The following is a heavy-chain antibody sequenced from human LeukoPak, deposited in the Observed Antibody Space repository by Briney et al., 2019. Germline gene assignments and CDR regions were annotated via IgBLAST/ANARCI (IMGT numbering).Heavy chain of an antibody. CDR1: GFSFSTCG. V-gene: IGHV3-66*01. J-gene: IGHJ4*02. CDR2: MFASGST. Sequence: SGGSLRLSCAASGFSFSTCGMNWVRQAPGKGLEWVSVMFASGSTYYADSVKGRFTFSRDIFRNTLYLQLNSLRVEDTALYYCARGFVQTGYSSSSYVHWGQGTLVTVSS. D-gene: IGHD6-13*01. CDR3: ARGFVQTGYSSSSYVH.